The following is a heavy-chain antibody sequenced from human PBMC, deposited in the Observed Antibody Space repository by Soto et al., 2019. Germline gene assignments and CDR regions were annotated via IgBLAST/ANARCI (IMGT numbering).Heavy chain of an antibody. CDR2: INAGNGNT. Sequence: ASVKVSCKASGYTFTTYAMHWVRQAPGQRLEWMGWINAGNGNTKYSQKFQGRVTITRDTSASTAYMEVSSLRSEDTALYYCARKSGTYPAFDIWGQGTMVTVSS. D-gene: IGHD1-26*01. CDR3: ARKSGTYPAFDI. J-gene: IGHJ3*02. V-gene: IGHV1-3*01. CDR1: GYTFTTYA.